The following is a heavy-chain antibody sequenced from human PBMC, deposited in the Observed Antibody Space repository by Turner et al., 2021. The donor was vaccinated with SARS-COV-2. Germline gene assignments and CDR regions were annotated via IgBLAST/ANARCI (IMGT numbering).Heavy chain of an antibody. Sequence: QVQLVQSGAEVKKPGSSVKVSCKAHGGTFSTYAISWVRQAPGQGLEWMGGIIPIFGTANYARKCQGRVTITTDESTGTAYMELSSLRSGDTAVYYCARVGVGGSSWPKDFDYWGQGTLVTVSS. J-gene: IGHJ4*02. V-gene: IGHV1-69*01. CDR3: ARVGVGGSSWPKDFDY. CDR2: IIPIFGTA. D-gene: IGHD6-13*01. CDR1: GGTFSTYA.